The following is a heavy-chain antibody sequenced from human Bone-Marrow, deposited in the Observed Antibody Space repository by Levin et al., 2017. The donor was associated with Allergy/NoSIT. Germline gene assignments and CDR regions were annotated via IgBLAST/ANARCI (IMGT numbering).Heavy chain of an antibody. CDR2: ADGAGNKK. Sequence: GGSLRLSCAASGFTFSNYWMHWVRQAPGKGLVWVSRADGAGNKKTYADSVKGRFVISRDNAKSTLYLQINSLEDEDTAVYYCARGVRDDPNFYSNYMDVWVKVTAVIVSS. CDR3: ARGVRDDPNFYSNYMDV. J-gene: IGHJ6*03. D-gene: IGHD2-21*01. CDR1: GFTFSNYW. V-gene: IGHV3-74*03.